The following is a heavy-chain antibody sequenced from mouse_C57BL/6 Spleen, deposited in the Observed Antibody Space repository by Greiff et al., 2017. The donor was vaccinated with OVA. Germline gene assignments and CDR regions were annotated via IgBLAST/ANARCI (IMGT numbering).Heavy chain of an antibody. D-gene: IGHD1-1*01. V-gene: IGHV1-54*01. CDR2: INPGSGGT. CDR1: GYAFTNYL. Sequence: QVQLQQSGAELVRPGTSVKVSCKASGYAFTNYLIEWVKQRPGQGLEWIGVINPGSGGTNYNEKFKGKATLTVDKSSSTAYMQLSSLTSEDSAVYFCAGSVTTVVATGAMDYWGQGTSVTVSS. J-gene: IGHJ4*01. CDR3: AGSVTTVVATGAMDY.